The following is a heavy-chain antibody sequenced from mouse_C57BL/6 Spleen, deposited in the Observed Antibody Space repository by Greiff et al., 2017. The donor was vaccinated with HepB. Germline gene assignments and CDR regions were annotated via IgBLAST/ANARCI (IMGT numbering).Heavy chain of an antibody. CDR1: GFTFNDYQ. CDR3: VKAVSSGSSYTWFAY. J-gene: IGHJ3*01. D-gene: IGHD1-1*01. V-gene: IGHV7-4*01. CDR2: IRNKANGYTT. Sequence: EVKLVESGGGLVQPGASLRLSCAASGFTFNDYQMSWVRQAPGKAPEWLALIRNKANGYTTEYTASVNGRFTISRDNSQNILYLQMNTLRAEDSATYYCVKAVSSGSSYTWFAYWGQGTLVTVSA.